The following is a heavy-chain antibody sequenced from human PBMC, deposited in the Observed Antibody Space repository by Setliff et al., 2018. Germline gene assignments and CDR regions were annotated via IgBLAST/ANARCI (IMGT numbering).Heavy chain of an antibody. D-gene: IGHD4-17*01. CDR3: ARDYGASDGFDI. Sequence: GASVKVSCKASGYTLTNYYMHWVRQAPGQGLEWMGIINPSGGLTRYAQKFQGRVTMTTDTSTSTAYMELRSLRSDDTAVYYCARDYGASDGFDIWGQGTMVTVSS. CDR1: GYTLTNYY. V-gene: IGHV1-46*01. J-gene: IGHJ3*02. CDR2: INPSGGLT.